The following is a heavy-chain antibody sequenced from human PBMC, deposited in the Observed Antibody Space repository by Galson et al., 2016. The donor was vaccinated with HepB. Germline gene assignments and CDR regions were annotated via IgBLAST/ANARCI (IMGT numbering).Heavy chain of an antibody. V-gene: IGHV3-7*01. CDR3: ARESSIAAPGVLDY. Sequence: SLRLSCAASGFTFNSYWMSWGRQAPGKGLEWVANIKQDGSEKYYVDSVKGRFTISRDNAKKSLYLQMNSLRAEDTALYYFARESSIAAPGVLDYWGQGTLVTVSS. CDR2: IKQDGSEK. J-gene: IGHJ4*02. D-gene: IGHD6-13*01. CDR1: GFTFNSYW.